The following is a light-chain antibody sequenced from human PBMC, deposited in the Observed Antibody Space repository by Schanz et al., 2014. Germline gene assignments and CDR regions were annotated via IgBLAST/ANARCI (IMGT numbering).Light chain of an antibody. Sequence: QSVLTQPPSASGTPGQRVTISCSGSSSNIGSNYVYWYQQLPGTAPKLLIYSNNQRPSGVPDRFSGSKSGTSASLAISGLRSEDEADYYCQSYDRSLSAWVFGGGTKLTVL. J-gene: IGLJ3*02. CDR1: SSNIGSNY. V-gene: IGLV1-47*02. CDR3: QSYDRSLSAWV. CDR2: SNN.